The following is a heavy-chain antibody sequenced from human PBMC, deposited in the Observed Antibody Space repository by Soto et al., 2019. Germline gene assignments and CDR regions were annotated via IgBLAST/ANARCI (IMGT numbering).Heavy chain of an antibody. CDR1: GFTYNTYS. V-gene: IGHV3-48*02. D-gene: IGHD1-1*01. J-gene: IGHJ4*02. CDR2: ISGGSDVM. CDR3: VRDRAYTTGVYFFDY. Sequence: VGSLRLSCAASGFTYNTYSMNWVRQAPGKGLEWLAYISGGSDVMHYADSLKGRFTISRDDAKNSLYLQINSLTDEDTAVYYCVRDRAYTTGVYFFDYWGQGTLVTVSS.